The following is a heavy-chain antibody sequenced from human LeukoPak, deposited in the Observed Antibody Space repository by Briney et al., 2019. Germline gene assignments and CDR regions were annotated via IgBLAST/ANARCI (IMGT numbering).Heavy chain of an antibody. CDR1: GGSISSYY. Sequence: SETLSLTCTVSGGSISSYYWSWIRQPAGKGLEWIGRIYTSGSTNCNPSLKSRVTMSVDTSKNQFSLKLSSVTAADTAVYYCAREPTYYDILTGYRHYYYYYYMDVWGKGTTVTVSS. J-gene: IGHJ6*03. D-gene: IGHD3-9*01. V-gene: IGHV4-4*07. CDR3: AREPTYYDILTGYRHYYYYYYMDV. CDR2: IYTSGST.